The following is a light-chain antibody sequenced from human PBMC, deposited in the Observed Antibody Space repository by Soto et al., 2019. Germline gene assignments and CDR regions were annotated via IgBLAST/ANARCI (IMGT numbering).Light chain of an antibody. V-gene: IGLV1-44*01. CDR3: AAWDDSLNGLV. Sequence: QSVLTQPPSASGTPGQRVTISCSGSNSNIGSSSVSWYQHLPGTAPKLLIYSNYQRPSGVPDRFSGSKSGTSASLAISGLQSEDEADYYCAAWDDSLNGLVFGGGTKLTVL. J-gene: IGLJ2*01. CDR1: NSNIGSSS. CDR2: SNY.